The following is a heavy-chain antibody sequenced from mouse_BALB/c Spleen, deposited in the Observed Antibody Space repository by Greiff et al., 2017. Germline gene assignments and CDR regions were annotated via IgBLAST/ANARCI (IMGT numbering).Heavy chain of an antibody. D-gene: IGHD2-14*01. Sequence: VQLQQSGAELMKPGASVKISCKATGYTFSSYWIEWVKQSPGHGLEWIGEILPGSGSTNYNEKFKGKATFTADTSSNTAYMQLSSLTSEDSAVYYCARSGYYRYDNGFAYWGQGTLVTVSA. V-gene: IGHV1-9*01. CDR1: GYTFSSYW. CDR2: ILPGSGST. J-gene: IGHJ3*01. CDR3: ARSGYYRYDNGFAY.